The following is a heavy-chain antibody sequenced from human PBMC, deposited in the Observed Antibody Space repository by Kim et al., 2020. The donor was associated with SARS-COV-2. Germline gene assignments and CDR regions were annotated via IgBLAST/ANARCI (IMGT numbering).Heavy chain of an antibody. D-gene: IGHD3-10*01. J-gene: IGHJ4*02. CDR3: ARALDYFGSGLDY. V-gene: IGHV1-3*01. Sequence: SPQFQGRGTTTRDTSASTAYMELSSLRSEDTTVYYCARALDYFGSGLDYWGQGTLVTVSS.